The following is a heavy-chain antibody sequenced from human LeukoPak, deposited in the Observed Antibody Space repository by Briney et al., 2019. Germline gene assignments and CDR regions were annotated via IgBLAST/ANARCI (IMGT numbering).Heavy chain of an antibody. D-gene: IGHD3-22*01. CDR3: TRADSSYYDSSGYPLGFDY. V-gene: IGHV3-49*04. CDR2: IRSKAYGGTT. Sequence: GGSLRLSCTASGFTFGDYAMSWVRQAPGKGLEWVGFIRSKAYGGTTEYAASVKGRFTIPRDDSKSIAYLQMNSLKTEDTAVYYCTRADSSYYDSSGYPLGFDYWGQGTLVTVSS. CDR1: GFTFGDYA. J-gene: IGHJ4*02.